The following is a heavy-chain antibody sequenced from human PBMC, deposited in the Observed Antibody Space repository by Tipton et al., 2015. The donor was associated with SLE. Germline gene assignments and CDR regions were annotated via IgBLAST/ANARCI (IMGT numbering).Heavy chain of an antibody. CDR1: GGSISSHY. V-gene: IGHV4-59*11. J-gene: IGHJ4*02. CDR3: ARGSSGWYVY. CDR2: IYYSGST. D-gene: IGHD6-19*01. Sequence: TLSLTCTVSGGSISSHYWSWIRRPPGKGLEWIGYIYYSGSTNYNPSLKSRVTISVDTSKNQFSLKLSSVTAADTAVYYCARGSSGWYVYWGQGTLVTVSS.